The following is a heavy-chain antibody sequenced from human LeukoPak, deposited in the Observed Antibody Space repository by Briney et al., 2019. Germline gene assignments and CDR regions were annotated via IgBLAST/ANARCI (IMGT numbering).Heavy chain of an antibody. D-gene: IGHD1-14*01. J-gene: IGHJ4*02. V-gene: IGHV4-31*03. Sequence: SQTLSLTCTVACASISNGGYYWSWIRLHPGKGPEWVGYIYDSGTTYSRPALQSRVSISVDTSDNKFSLKLKSLTAADTAVYYCARGGDRRGFDYWGQGALVTVSS. CDR3: ARGGDRRGFDY. CDR1: CASISNGGYY. CDR2: IYDSGTT.